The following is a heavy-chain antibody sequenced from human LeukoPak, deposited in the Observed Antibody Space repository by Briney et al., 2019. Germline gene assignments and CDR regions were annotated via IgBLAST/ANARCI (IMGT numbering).Heavy chain of an antibody. V-gene: IGHV3-23*01. D-gene: IGHD3-10*01. J-gene: IGHJ4*02. CDR3: AGTMVRGVIGAFDI. Sequence: PGGSLRLSCAASGFTFSSYAMSWVRQAPGKGLEWVSAISGSGGSTYYADSVKGRFTISRDNSKNTLYLQMNSLRAEGTAVYYCAGTMVRGVIGAFDIRGQGTLVTVSS. CDR2: ISGSGGST. CDR1: GFTFSSYA.